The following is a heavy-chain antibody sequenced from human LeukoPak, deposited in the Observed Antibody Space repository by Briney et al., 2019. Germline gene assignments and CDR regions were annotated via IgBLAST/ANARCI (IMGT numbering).Heavy chain of an antibody. V-gene: IGHV4-4*07. CDR3: ARAVDTGGYQHKGFGP. J-gene: IGHJ5*02. CDR1: GGSISSYY. CDR2: IYSSGFT. Sequence: PSETLSLTCTVSGGSISSYYWSWIRQPAGKGLEWIGRIYSSGFTNYKPSLKSRVTISIDTSKNQFSLELSSVTAADTAIYYCARAVDTGGYQHKGFGPWGQGTLVTVSS. D-gene: IGHD2-8*02.